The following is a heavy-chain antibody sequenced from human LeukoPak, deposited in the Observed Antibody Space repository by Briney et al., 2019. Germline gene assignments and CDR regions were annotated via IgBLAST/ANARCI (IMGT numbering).Heavy chain of an antibody. J-gene: IGHJ3*02. D-gene: IGHD5-24*01. V-gene: IGHV3-21*01. CDR1: GFTFSSFS. Sequence: PGGSLRLSCAASGFTFSSFSMNWVRQAPGRGLEWVSSIYSTTTYIYYADSVKGRFTISRDNAENSLYLQMNSLRAEDTAVYYCARDQFIHALDIWGQGTMVTVSS. CDR3: ARDQFIHALDI. CDR2: IYSTTTYI.